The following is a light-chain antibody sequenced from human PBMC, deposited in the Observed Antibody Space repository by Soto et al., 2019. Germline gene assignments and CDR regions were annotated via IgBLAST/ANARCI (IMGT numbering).Light chain of an antibody. Sequence: TVLTQSPGTLSLSPGEGATLSCRASQTVSSNYVAWYQMKPGQAPRLLIYGASTRATGIPDRFSGGGSGTDFTLTITSLEPEDLAEYIGQQYGNQPQTFGQGTKVEIK. CDR2: GAS. CDR3: QQYGNQPQT. J-gene: IGKJ1*01. CDR1: QTVSSNY. V-gene: IGKV3-20*01.